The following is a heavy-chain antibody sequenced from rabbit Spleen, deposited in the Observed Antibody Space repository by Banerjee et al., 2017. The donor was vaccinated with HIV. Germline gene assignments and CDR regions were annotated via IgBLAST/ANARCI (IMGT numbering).Heavy chain of an antibody. V-gene: IGHV1S45*01. J-gene: IGHJ4*01. Sequence: QEQLEESGGRLVQPGGSLTLSCKAFGFTISGYWMNWVRQAPGKGLEWIGCIYTGNVKTYYASWAKGRFTISKTSSTTVTLQMTSLTAADTATYFCARDLVAVIGWNFNLWGPGTLVTVS. D-gene: IGHD1-1*01. CDR2: IYTGNVKT. CDR1: GFTISGYW. CDR3: ARDLVAVIGWNFNL.